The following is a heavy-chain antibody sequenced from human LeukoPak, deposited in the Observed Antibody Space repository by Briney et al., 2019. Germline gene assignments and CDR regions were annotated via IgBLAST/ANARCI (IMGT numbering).Heavy chain of an antibody. CDR3: ARPVDGGWFDP. Sequence: PSETLSLTCTVSGGSISSSSYYWGWIRQPPGKGLEWIGSIYYSGGTYYNPSLKSRVTISVDTSKNQFSLKLSSVTAADTAVYYCARPVDGGWFDPWGQGTLVTVSS. CDR2: IYYSGGT. D-gene: IGHD5-12*01. J-gene: IGHJ5*02. CDR1: GGSISSSSYY. V-gene: IGHV4-39*01.